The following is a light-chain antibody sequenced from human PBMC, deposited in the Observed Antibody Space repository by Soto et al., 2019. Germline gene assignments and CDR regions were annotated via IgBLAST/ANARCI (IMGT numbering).Light chain of an antibody. Sequence: EIQMTQSPSTMSASVGDRVTISCRASQSISSGLAWYQQKPGKAPKLLIYDASSLESGVPSRFSGSGSGTEFTLTISSLQPDDFATYYCQQYNSYSAFGQGTKVDIK. CDR2: DAS. V-gene: IGKV1-5*01. J-gene: IGKJ1*01. CDR3: QQYNSYSA. CDR1: QSISSG.